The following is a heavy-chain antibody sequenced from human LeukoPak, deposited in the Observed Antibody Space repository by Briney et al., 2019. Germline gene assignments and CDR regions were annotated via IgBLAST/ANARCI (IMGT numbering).Heavy chain of an antibody. CDR1: RGSISISGYW. D-gene: IGHD1-26*01. V-gene: IGHV4-39*01. Sequence: PSETLSLTCTVSRGSISISGYWGGWIRQTPGKGLEWIGIINYSGNTYYNPSLKIRVTMSVDTSKNQFSVKLSSVTAADTAMYYCTRHKQVVGSSEIDYWGQGMLVTVSS. CDR3: TRHKQVVGSSEIDY. CDR2: INYSGNT. J-gene: IGHJ4*02.